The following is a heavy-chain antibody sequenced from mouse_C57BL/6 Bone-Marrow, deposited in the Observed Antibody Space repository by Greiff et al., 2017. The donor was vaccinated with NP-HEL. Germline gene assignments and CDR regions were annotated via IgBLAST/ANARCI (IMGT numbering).Heavy chain of an antibody. D-gene: IGHD1-1*01. CDR2: IYPGDGDT. CDR3: ARWDYYGSSYDYFDY. Sequence: VQLKESGPELVKPGASVKISCKASGYAFSSSWMNWVKQRPGKGLEWIGRIYPGDGDTNSNGKFKGKATLTADKSSSTAYMQLSSLTSEDSAVYFCARWDYYGSSYDYFDYWGQGTTLTVSS. J-gene: IGHJ2*01. V-gene: IGHV1-82*01. CDR1: GYAFSSSW.